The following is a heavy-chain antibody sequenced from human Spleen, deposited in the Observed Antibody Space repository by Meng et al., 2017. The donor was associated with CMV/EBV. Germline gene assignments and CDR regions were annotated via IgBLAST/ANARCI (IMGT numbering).Heavy chain of an antibody. CDR2: INHSGST. V-gene: IGHV4-34*01. D-gene: IGHD6-13*01. Sequence: YGGSFSGYYWSWIRQPPGKGLEWIGEINHSGSTNYNPSLKSRVTISVDTSKNQFSLKLSSVTAADTAVYYCARGEIAAAGTADYFDYWGQGTLVTVSS. CDR3: ARGEIAAAGTADYFDY. J-gene: IGHJ4*02. CDR1: GGSFSGYY.